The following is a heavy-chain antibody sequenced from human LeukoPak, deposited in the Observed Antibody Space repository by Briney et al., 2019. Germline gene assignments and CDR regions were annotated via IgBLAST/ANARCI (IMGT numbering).Heavy chain of an antibody. CDR1: GFTFSDFY. D-gene: IGHD5-24*01. CDR2: ISSSGSSI. V-gene: IGHV3-11*01. CDR3: ARDGRWLLKWTLDY. J-gene: IGHJ4*02. Sequence: PGGSLRLSCAASGFTFSDFYMTWIRQAPGKGLEWVSCISSSGSSIYYADSVRGRFTISRDNARNSLYLQMNNLRAEDTAIYYCARDGRWLLKWTLDYWGQGSLVTVSS.